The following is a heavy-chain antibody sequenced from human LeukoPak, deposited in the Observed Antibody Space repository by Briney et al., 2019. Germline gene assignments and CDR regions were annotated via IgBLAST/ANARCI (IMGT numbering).Heavy chain of an antibody. V-gene: IGHV3-30-3*01. D-gene: IGHD2-2*01. CDR3: ARDLDIVVVPAAADYYYYYGMDV. J-gene: IGHJ6*02. Sequence: GGSLRLSCAASGFTFSSYAMHWVRQAPGKGLEWEAVISYDGSNKYYADSVKGRFIISRDNSKNTLYLQMNSLRAEDTAVYYCARDLDIVVVPAAADYYYYYGMDVWGQGTTVTVSS. CDR2: ISYDGSNK. CDR1: GFTFSSYA.